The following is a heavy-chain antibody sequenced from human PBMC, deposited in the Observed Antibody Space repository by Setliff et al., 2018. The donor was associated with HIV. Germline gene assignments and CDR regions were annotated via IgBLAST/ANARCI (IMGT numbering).Heavy chain of an antibody. Sequence: GGSLRLSCAASGFTFSSYAMSWVRQAPGKGLEWVSAISGSGGSTYYADSVKGRFTISRDNSKKTLYLQMNSLRAEDTAVYYCVRDPIEGYPDYFDYWGQGTLVTVSS. CDR3: VRDPIEGYPDYFDY. CDR2: ISGSGGST. D-gene: IGHD1-26*01. V-gene: IGHV3-23*01. CDR1: GFTFSSYA. J-gene: IGHJ4*02.